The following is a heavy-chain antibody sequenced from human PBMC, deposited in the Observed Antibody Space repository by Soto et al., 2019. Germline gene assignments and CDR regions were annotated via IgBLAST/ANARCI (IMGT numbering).Heavy chain of an antibody. CDR2: ISSSSSYI. J-gene: IGHJ3*02. Sequence: GGSLRLSCAASGFTFSSYSMNWVRQAPGKGLEWVSSISSSSSYIYYADSVKGRFTISRDNAKNSLYLQMNSLRAEDTAVYYCARDEFGEPYYDILTGYYSSAFDIWGQGTMVTVSS. CDR1: GFTFSSYS. D-gene: IGHD3-9*01. CDR3: ARDEFGEPYYDILTGYYSSAFDI. V-gene: IGHV3-21*01.